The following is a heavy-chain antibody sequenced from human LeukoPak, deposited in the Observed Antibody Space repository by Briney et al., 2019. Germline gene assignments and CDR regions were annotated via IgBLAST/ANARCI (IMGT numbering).Heavy chain of an antibody. CDR3: ARVLRAASWRSYDY. D-gene: IGHD5-18*01. V-gene: IGHV4-61*01. CDR2: IYYNGDT. Sequence: PSETLSLTCTVSGGSVSNSLYYWSWIRQPPGKGLEWIGYIYYNGDTNYNPSLKSRVIISIDTSSNQFSLRLSSMTAVDTAVYYCARVLRAASWRSYDYWGQGSLVTVSS. CDR1: GGSVSNSLYY. J-gene: IGHJ4*02.